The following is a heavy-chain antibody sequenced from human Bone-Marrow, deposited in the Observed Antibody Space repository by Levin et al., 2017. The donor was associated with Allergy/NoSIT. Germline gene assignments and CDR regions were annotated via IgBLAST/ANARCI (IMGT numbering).Heavy chain of an antibody. CDR3: ARAQAGGSSGWDPHFDY. D-gene: IGHD6-19*01. Sequence: GSLRLSCIVSGGSLRRGPFYWTWIRQSPGKGLEWIGHTFYTGGTNYNPSLKSRVTISVDTSKNQFSLRLTSVTAADTAQYFCARAQAGGSSGWDPHFDYWGQGILVTVSS. CDR1: GGSLRRGPFY. V-gene: IGHV4-61*01. J-gene: IGHJ4*02. CDR2: TFYTGGT.